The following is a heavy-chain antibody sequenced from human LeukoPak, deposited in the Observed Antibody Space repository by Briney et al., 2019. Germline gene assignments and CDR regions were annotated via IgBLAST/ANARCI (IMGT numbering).Heavy chain of an antibody. V-gene: IGHV1-2*02. D-gene: IGHD3-3*01. CDR3: ARADGPPLTIFGVPPPFDP. J-gene: IGHJ5*02. Sequence: ASVKVSCKASGYTFTGYYMHWVRQAPGQGLEWMGWINPNSGGTNYAQKFQGRVTMTRDTSISTAYMELSRLRSDDTAVYYCARADGPPLTIFGVPPPFDPWGQGTLVTVSS. CDR2: INPNSGGT. CDR1: GYTFTGYY.